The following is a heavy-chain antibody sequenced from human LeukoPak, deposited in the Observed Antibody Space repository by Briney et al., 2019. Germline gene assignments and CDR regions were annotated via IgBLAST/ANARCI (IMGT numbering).Heavy chain of an antibody. V-gene: IGHV3-7*01. D-gene: IGHD3/OR15-3a*01. J-gene: IGHJ3*01. CDR1: GITFNSHW. CDR3: ARDQDYHISDCWYDAFDV. CDR2: IKHDGSLR. Sequence: GGSLRLSCAVSGITFNSHWMTWVRQAPGRGLEWVANIKHDGSLRNYVDSVKGRFTISRDNAKNSLYLQMNSLRAEDTAVYYCARDQDYHISDCWYDAFDVWGRGTMVTVSP.